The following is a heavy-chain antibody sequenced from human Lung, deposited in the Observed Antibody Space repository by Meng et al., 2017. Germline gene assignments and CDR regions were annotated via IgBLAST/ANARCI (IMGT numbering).Heavy chain of an antibody. CDR3: ARGPTTMAHDFDY. V-gene: IGHV4-34*01. J-gene: IGHJ4*02. CDR1: GGSFSDYY. Sequence: QVQLRPGGHGLLTPSDTLPLTCVVSGGSFSDYYWSWIRQPPGKGLEWIGEINHSGSTNYNPSLESRATISVDTSQNNLSLKLSSVTAADSAVYYCARGPTTMAHDFDYWGQGTLVTVSS. D-gene: IGHD4-11*01. CDR2: INHSGST.